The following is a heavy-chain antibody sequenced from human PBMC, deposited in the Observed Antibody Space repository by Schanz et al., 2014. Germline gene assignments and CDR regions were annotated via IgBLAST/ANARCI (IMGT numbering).Heavy chain of an antibody. D-gene: IGHD4-17*01. J-gene: IGHJ4*02. CDR2: ISWNGGFI. CDR1: GFTFDEYG. Sequence: VQLVESGGGVVKPGGSLRLSCAASGFTFDEYGMHWVRQAPGKGLEWVSGISWNGGFIAYGDAVKGRFTISRDNAKNSLFLQMSSLRAEDTAVYYCARTIAYGGSSGYFDYWGQGTLVTVSS. CDR3: ARTIAYGGSSGYFDY. V-gene: IGHV3-9*01.